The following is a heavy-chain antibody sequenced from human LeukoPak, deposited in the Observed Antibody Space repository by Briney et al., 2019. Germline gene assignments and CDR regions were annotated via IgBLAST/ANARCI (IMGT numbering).Heavy chain of an antibody. V-gene: IGHV4-59*01. D-gene: IGHD4-17*01. CDR1: GGSISSYY. CDR3: ARVGYGDYAFDY. Sequence: PSETLSLTCTVSGGSISSYYWSWIRQPPGKELEWIGYIYYSGSTNYNPSLKSRVTISVDTSKNQFSLKLSSVTAADTAVYYCARVGYGDYAFDYWGQGTLVTVSS. J-gene: IGHJ4*02. CDR2: IYYSGST.